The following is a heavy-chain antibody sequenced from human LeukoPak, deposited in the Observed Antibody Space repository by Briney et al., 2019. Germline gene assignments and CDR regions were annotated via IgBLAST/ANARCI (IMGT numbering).Heavy chain of an antibody. CDR1: GFTVSSNY. Sequence: GGSLRLSCAASGFTVSSNYMSWVRQAPGKGLEWVSVIYSGGSTYYADSVKGRFTISRDNSKNTLYLQMNSLRAEDTAVYYCARGNIEKYYYYYMDVWGKGTTVTVSS. J-gene: IGHJ6*03. CDR3: ARGNIEKYYYYYMDV. CDR2: IYSGGST. V-gene: IGHV3-66*02.